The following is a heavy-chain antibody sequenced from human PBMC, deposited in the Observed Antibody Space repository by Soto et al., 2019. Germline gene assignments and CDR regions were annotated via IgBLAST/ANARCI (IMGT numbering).Heavy chain of an antibody. CDR2: IRNKANSHAT. Sequence: EVQLVESGGGLVQPGGSLKLSCAASGFTFSGSAMHCVRQASGKGLEWVGRIRNKANSHATAYAGSVKGRFTISRDDSKNTAYLQMNSLKTEDTAVYYCATRLTPPYGMDVWGQGTTVTVSS. D-gene: IGHD3-16*01. CDR1: GFTFSGSA. J-gene: IGHJ6*02. CDR3: ATRLTPPYGMDV. V-gene: IGHV3-73*02.